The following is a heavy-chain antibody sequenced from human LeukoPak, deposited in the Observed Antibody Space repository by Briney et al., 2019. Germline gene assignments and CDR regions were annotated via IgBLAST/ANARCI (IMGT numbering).Heavy chain of an antibody. Sequence: SETLSLTCTVSGGSISSYYWSWIRQPPGKGLEWIGYIYYSGSTNYNPSLKSRDTISLDTSKNQFSLKLNSVTAADTAVYYCARGQVVVTARFDYWGQGTLVTVSS. V-gene: IGHV4-59*01. CDR1: GGSISSYY. J-gene: IGHJ4*02. CDR3: ARGQVVVTARFDY. CDR2: IYYSGST. D-gene: IGHD2-21*02.